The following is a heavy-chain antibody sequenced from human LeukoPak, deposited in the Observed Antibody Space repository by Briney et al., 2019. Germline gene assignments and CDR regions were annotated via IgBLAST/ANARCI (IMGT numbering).Heavy chain of an antibody. Sequence: GESLKISCKGSGYSFTSYWTGWVRQMPGKGLEWMGIIYPGDSDTRYSPSFQGQVTISADKSISTAYLQWSSLKASDTAMYYCASSIAAAQGNGNAFDYWGQGTLVTVSS. V-gene: IGHV5-51*01. CDR2: IYPGDSDT. CDR3: ASSIAAAQGNGNAFDY. CDR1: GYSFTSYW. D-gene: IGHD6-13*01. J-gene: IGHJ4*02.